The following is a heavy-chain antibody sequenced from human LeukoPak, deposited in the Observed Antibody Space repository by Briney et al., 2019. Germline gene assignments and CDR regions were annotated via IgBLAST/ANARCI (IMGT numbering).Heavy chain of an antibody. J-gene: IGHJ4*02. CDR2: ISSNGGST. Sequence: AGGSLRLSCAASGFTFGSYVMYWVRQAPGKGLEYVSSISSNGGSTYYANSVKGRFTFSRDNSKNTLYLQMGSLRAEDMAVYYCARGGQSKYDSSGYLNYFDYWGQGTLVTVSS. CDR3: ARGGQSKYDSSGYLNYFDY. D-gene: IGHD3-22*01. CDR1: GFTFGSYV. V-gene: IGHV3-64*01.